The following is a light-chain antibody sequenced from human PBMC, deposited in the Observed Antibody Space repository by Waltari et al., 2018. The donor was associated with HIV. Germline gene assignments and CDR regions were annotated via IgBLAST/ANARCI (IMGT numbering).Light chain of an antibody. CDR2: DAS. Sequence: EIVLTQSPATLSLSRGERATLTVMASQKINRYLAWYQQKPGQAPRLLIYDASTRATGIPARFSGSGSGTDFTLTISSLEAEDFAVYYCQQHSNWPLTFGGGTKLEIK. CDR1: QKINRY. J-gene: IGKJ4*01. V-gene: IGKV3-11*01. CDR3: QQHSNWPLT.